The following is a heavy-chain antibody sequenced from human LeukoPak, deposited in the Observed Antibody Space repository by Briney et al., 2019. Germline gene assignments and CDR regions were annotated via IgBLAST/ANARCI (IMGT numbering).Heavy chain of an antibody. CDR3: ARDVGARLPGF. V-gene: IGHV4-4*02. CDR2: IYHSGNS. J-gene: IGHJ4*02. CDR1: GGSISSNNW. D-gene: IGHD6-6*01. Sequence: SETLSLTCAASGGSISSNNWWSWVRQPPGKGLEWIGEIYHSGNSNYNPSLKSRVTISVDKSKNQFSLKLSSVTAADTAVYYCARDVGARLPGFWGQGTLVTVSS.